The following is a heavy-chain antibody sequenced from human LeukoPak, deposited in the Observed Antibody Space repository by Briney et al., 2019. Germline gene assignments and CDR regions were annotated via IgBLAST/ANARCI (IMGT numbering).Heavy chain of an antibody. CDR2: ISGSGGST. D-gene: IGHD4-17*01. CDR3: AKAEATVTTRCDY. Sequence: PGGSLRLSCAASGFTFSTYAMSWVRQAPGKGLEWVSVISGSGGSTYYADSVKGRFTISRDNSKNTLYLQMNSLRAEDTAVYYCAKAEATVTTRCDYWGQGTLVTVSS. CDR1: GFTFSTYA. V-gene: IGHV3-23*01. J-gene: IGHJ4*02.